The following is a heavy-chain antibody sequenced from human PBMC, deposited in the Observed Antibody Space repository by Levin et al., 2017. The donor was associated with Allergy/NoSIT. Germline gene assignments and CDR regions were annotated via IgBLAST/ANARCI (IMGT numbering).Heavy chain of an antibody. CDR3: ARDSIAVAGHFDY. Sequence: SVKVSCKASGGTFSSYAISWVRQAPGQGLEWMGRIIPILGIANYAQKFQGRVTITADKSTSTAYMELSSLRSEDTAVYYCARDSIAVAGHFDYWGQGTLVTVSS. D-gene: IGHD6-19*01. J-gene: IGHJ4*02. V-gene: IGHV1-69*04. CDR2: IIPILGIA. CDR1: GGTFSSYA.